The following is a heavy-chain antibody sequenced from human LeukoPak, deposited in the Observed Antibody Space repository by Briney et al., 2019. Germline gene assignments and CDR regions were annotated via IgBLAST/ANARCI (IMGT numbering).Heavy chain of an antibody. J-gene: IGHJ4*02. CDR3: ARDSGYCSGGSCDAY. Sequence: GGSLRLSCAASGFTFSSYSMNWVRQAPGKGLEWVSSISSSSSYIYYADSVKGRFTISRDNAKNSLYLQMNSLRAEDTAVYHCARDSGYCSGGSCDAYWGQGTLVTVSS. D-gene: IGHD2-15*01. CDR1: GFTFSSYS. CDR2: ISSSSSYI. V-gene: IGHV3-21*01.